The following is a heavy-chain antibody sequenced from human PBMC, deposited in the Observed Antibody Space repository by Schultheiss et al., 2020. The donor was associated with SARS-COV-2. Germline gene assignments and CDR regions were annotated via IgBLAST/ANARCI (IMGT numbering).Heavy chain of an antibody. CDR3: ASLSIVGADFDY. D-gene: IGHD1-26*01. V-gene: IGHV4-61*01. J-gene: IGHJ4*02. Sequence: SETLSLTCTVSGASISSSSYFWSWIRQPPGKGLEWIGYIYYSGSTNYNPSLKSRVTISVDTSKNQFSLKLSSVTAADTAVYYCASLSIVGADFDYWGQGTLVTVSS. CDR1: GASISSSSYF. CDR2: IYYSGST.